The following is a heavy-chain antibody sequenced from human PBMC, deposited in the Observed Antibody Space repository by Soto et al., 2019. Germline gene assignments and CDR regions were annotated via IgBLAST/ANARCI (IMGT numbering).Heavy chain of an antibody. V-gene: IGHV4-59*08. D-gene: IGHD2-15*01. CDR1: GGSISSYY. J-gene: IGHJ4*02. CDR3: ARAADCSGGSCYFFLGY. Sequence: SETLSLTCTVSGGSISSYYWSWIRQPPGKGLEWIGYIYYSGSTNYNPSLKSRVTISVDTSKNQFSLKLSSVTAADTAVYYCARAADCSGGSCYFFLGYWGQGILVTVSS. CDR2: IYYSGST.